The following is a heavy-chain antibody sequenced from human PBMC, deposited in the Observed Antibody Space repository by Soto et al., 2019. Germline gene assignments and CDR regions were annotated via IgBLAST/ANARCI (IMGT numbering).Heavy chain of an antibody. Sequence: SGGSLRLSCAASGFTFSNYGMTLVRQSPGKGLEWVSGISVRGDKTNYADSVKGRFTISRDNYKNTLYVQMNSLRADDTAVYYCAKAQTAMVRGLGLDKYDYAMGVWGHGTTVTVSS. CDR3: AKAQTAMVRGLGLDKYDYAMGV. J-gene: IGHJ6*02. CDR1: GFTFSNYG. V-gene: IGHV3-23*01. CDR2: ISVRGDKT. D-gene: IGHD3-10*01.